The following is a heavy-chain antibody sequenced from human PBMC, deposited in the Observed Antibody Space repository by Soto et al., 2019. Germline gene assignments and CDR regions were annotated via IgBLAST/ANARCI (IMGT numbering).Heavy chain of an antibody. CDR3: ARPGIAAAGTSWFDP. D-gene: IGHD6-13*01. CDR2: IYYSGST. J-gene: IGHJ5*02. CDR1: GGSISSSSYY. Sequence: SETLSLTCTVSGGSISSSSYYWGWIRQPPGKGLEWIGSIYYSGSTYYNPSLKSRVTISVDTSKNQFSLKLSSVTAADTAVYYCARPGIAAAGTSWFDPWGQGTLVTVSS. V-gene: IGHV4-39*01.